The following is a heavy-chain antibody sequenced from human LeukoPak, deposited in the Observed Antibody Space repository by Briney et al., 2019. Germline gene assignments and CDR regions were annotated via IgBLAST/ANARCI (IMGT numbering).Heavy chain of an antibody. CDR1: GFTFSSYE. V-gene: IGHV3-48*03. CDR3: AKETQRYCSGGSCPGGFDP. Sequence: GGSLRLSCAASGFTFSSYEMNWVRQAPGKGLERVSYISSSGSTIYYADSVKGRFTISRDNAKNSLYLQMNTLRAEDTAVYYCAKETQRYCSGGSCPGGFDPWGQGTLVTVSS. CDR2: ISSSGSTI. D-gene: IGHD2-15*01. J-gene: IGHJ5*02.